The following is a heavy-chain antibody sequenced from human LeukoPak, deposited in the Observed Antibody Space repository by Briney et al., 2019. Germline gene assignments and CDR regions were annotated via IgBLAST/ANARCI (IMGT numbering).Heavy chain of an antibody. J-gene: IGHJ4*02. CDR3: ARDMRYFDF. CDR2: IRQDGSEK. Sequence: GGSLRLSCAVSGFTFGTYWMIWVRQAPGKGLEWVANIRQDGSEKHYVDSVEGRFTISRDNAKSSVYLQMDRLRAEDTAVYYCARDMRYFDFWGQGTLVTVSS. CDR1: GFTFGTYW. D-gene: IGHD2-2*01. V-gene: IGHV3-7*01.